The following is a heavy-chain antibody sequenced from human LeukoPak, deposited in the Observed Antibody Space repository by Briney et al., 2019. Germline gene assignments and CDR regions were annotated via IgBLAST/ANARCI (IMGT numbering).Heavy chain of an antibody. CDR2: INWNGGST. CDR3: ARSYYESSGYPPTSFDY. CDR1: GFTFDDYG. J-gene: IGHJ4*02. D-gene: IGHD3-22*01. Sequence: GGSLRLSCAASGFTFDDYGMSWVRQAPGKGLEWVSGINWNGGSTGYADSVKGRFTISRDNAKNSLYPQMNSLRAEDTALYYCARSYYESSGYPPTSFDYWGQGTLVTVSS. V-gene: IGHV3-20*04.